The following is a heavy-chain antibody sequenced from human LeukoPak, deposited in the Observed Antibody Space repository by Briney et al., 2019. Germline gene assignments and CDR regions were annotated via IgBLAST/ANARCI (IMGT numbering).Heavy chain of an antibody. J-gene: IGHJ4*02. Sequence: PGGSLRLSCAASGFTFSDYYMSWVRQAPGKGLEWVANIKQDGSEKYYVDSVKGRFTISRDNAKNSLYLQMNSLGAEDTAVYYCARDPLAITMVRGVIYWGQGTLVTVSS. D-gene: IGHD3-10*01. CDR3: ARDPLAITMVRGVIY. CDR2: IKQDGSEK. V-gene: IGHV3-7*01. CDR1: GFTFSDYY.